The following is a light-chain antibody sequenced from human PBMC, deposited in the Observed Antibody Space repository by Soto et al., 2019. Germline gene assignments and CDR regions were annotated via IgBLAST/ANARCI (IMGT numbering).Light chain of an antibody. CDR2: DTS. J-gene: IGKJ4*01. Sequence: EIVLTQSPATLSLSPGERATLSCRASQSISSHLAWYQQKPGQAPRLLMFDTSNRATGIPARFSGSGSGTDFTLTISGLEPEDLAVYYCQQRVNWPLTFGGATRVEIK. CDR3: QQRVNWPLT. CDR1: QSISSH. V-gene: IGKV3-11*01.